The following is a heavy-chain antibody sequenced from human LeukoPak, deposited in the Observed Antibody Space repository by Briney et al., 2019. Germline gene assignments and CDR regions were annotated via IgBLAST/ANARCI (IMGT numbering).Heavy chain of an antibody. CDR2: INHSGST. J-gene: IGHJ5*02. CDR3: ARQAILWFGELGPHGGNWFDP. Sequence: SETLSLTCAVYGGSFSGYYWSWIRQPPGKGLEWIGEINHSGSTNYNPSLKSRVTISVHTSKNQFSLQLSSLTAADTAVYYCARQAILWFGELGPHGGNWFDPWGQGTLVTVSS. CDR1: GGSFSGYY. V-gene: IGHV4-34*01. D-gene: IGHD3-10*01.